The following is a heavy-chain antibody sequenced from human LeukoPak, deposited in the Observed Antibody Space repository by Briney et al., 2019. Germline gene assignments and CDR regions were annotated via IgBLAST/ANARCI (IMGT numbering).Heavy chain of an antibody. J-gene: IGHJ3*02. Sequence: SETLSLTCTVSGGSISSYYWSWIRQPPGKGLEWIGYIYYSGSTNYNPSLKSRVTISVDTSKNQFSLKLSSVTAADTAVYYCARGKGVYDSSGYYYSPWPLDIWGLRTMVTVSS. CDR3: ARGKGVYDSSGYYYSPWPLDI. D-gene: IGHD3-22*01. CDR1: GGSISSYY. CDR2: IYYSGST. V-gene: IGHV4-59*01.